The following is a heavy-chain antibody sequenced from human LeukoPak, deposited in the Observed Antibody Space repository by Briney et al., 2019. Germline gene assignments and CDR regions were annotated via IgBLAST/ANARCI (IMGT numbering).Heavy chain of an antibody. Sequence: PGGSLRLSCAASGFTFSSYAMSWVRQAPGKGLEWVSAISGSGGSTYYADSVKGRLTISRDNSKNTLYLQMNSLRAEDTAIYYCAKSYSNVYLFDYSGQGTLVTVAS. D-gene: IGHD4-11*01. CDR3: AKSYSNVYLFDY. J-gene: IGHJ4*02. CDR2: ISGSGGST. V-gene: IGHV3-23*01. CDR1: GFTFSSYA.